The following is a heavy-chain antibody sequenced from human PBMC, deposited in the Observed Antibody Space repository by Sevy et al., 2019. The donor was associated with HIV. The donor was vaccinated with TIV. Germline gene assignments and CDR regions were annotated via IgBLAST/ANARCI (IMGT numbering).Heavy chain of an antibody. Sequence: GGSLRLSCAASGFTFSSYSMNWVRQAPGKGLEWVSSISSSSSYIYYADSLKGRFTISRDNAKNSLYLQMNSLRAEDTAVYYCARVWESSGWCRYYYYYYGMDVWGQGTTVTVSS. CDR2: ISSSSSYI. CDR3: ARVWESSGWCRYYYYYYGMDV. J-gene: IGHJ6*02. D-gene: IGHD6-19*01. CDR1: GFTFSSYS. V-gene: IGHV3-21*01.